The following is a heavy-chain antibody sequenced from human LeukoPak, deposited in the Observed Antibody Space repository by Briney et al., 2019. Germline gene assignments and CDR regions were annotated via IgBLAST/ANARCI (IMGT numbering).Heavy chain of an antibody. CDR1: GYRFTSYW. Sequence: GESLKISCKGSGYRFTSYWISWVRQMPGKGLEWMGRIDPSDSYTNYSPSFQGHVTISADKSISTAYLQWSSLKASDTAMYYCARLTFYYYDSSGYYSPWGQGTLVTVSS. CDR3: ARLTFYYYDSSGYYSP. V-gene: IGHV5-10-1*01. J-gene: IGHJ5*02. D-gene: IGHD3-22*01. CDR2: IDPSDSYT.